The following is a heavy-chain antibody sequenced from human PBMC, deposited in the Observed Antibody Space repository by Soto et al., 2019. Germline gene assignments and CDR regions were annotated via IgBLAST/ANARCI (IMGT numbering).Heavy chain of an antibody. V-gene: IGHV4-34*01. D-gene: IGHD1-20*01. CDR1: GESLSDHY. J-gene: IGHJ5*02. CDR2: INQYATT. Sequence: QVQLQQWGAGLLKPSETLSLICAVSGESLSDHYWSWIRQSPGKGLEWIGDINQYATTNYNPSLKSRVTRSADTSKNQFFLRLTSVTAADTAVYYCARGAHISGVTRCFDPWGQGTLVTVSS. CDR3: ARGAHISGVTRCFDP.